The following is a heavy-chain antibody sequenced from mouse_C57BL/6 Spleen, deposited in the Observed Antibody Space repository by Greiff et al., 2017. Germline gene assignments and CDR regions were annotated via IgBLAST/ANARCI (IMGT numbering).Heavy chain of an antibody. CDR1: GFNIKDDY. Sequence: VQLQQSGAELVRPGASVKLSCTASGFNIKDDYMHWVKQRPEQGLGWIGWIDPENGDTEYASKFQGKATITANTSSNTAYLQLSSLTTEDTAVYYCTFIATVGARAMDYWGQGTSVTVSS. CDR3: TFIATVGARAMDY. CDR2: IDPENGDT. D-gene: IGHD1-1*01. V-gene: IGHV14-4*01. J-gene: IGHJ4*01.